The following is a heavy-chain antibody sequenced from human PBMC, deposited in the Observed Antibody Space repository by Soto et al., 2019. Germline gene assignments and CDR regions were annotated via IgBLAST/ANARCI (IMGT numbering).Heavy chain of an antibody. D-gene: IGHD2-15*01. V-gene: IGHV3-23*01. CDR1: GFTFSSYA. CDR3: AKATPGPFIVVVVAATTH. J-gene: IGHJ4*02. CDR2: ISGSGGST. Sequence: LRLSCAASGFTFSSYAMSWVRQAPGKGLEWVSAISGSGGSTYYADSVKGRFTISRDNSKNTLYLQMNSLRAEDTAVYYCAKATPGPFIVVVVAATTHWGQGTLVTVSS.